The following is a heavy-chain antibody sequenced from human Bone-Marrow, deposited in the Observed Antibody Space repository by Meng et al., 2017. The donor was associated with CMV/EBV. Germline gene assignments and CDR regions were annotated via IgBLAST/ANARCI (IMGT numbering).Heavy chain of an antibody. Sequence: GGSLRLSCAASGFSFNNYAIHWVRQAPGSGLEWVAVISYDETSQYYSDSVKGRFTISRDNSKNTLYLQMNSLRAEDTAVYYCARSVEQRLLRIGFDMWGQGTMVTFSS. CDR1: GFSFNNYA. CDR2: ISYDETSQ. J-gene: IGHJ3*02. D-gene: IGHD6-25*01. V-gene: IGHV3-30*04. CDR3: ARSVEQRLLRIGFDM.